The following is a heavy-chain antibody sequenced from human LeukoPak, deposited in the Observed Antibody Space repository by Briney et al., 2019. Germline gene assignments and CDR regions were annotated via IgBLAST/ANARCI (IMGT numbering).Heavy chain of an antibody. J-gene: IGHJ5*02. Sequence: SQTLSLTCTVSPGSISSGDYYWSWIRQPPGKGLEWIGSVHYSGSTYYNPSLKSRVTISVDTSKNQFSLKLSSVTAADTAVYYCAALSGSYENWFDPWGQGTLVTVSS. CDR3: AALSGSYENWFDP. V-gene: IGHV4-30-4*01. D-gene: IGHD1-26*01. CDR2: VHYSGST. CDR1: PGSISSGDYY.